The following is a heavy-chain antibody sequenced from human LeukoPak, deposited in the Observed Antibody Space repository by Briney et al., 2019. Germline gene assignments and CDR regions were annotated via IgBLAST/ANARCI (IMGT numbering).Heavy chain of an antibody. J-gene: IGHJ4*02. Sequence: ASVKVSCKASGYTFTGYYMHWVRQAPGQGLEWMGWINPNSGGTNYAQKFQGRVTMTRDTSISTAYMELRSLRSDDTAVYYCAGSGGSGSYWSFDYWGQGTLVTVSS. CDR1: GYTFTGYY. D-gene: IGHD3-10*01. CDR2: INPNSGGT. V-gene: IGHV1-2*02. CDR3: AGSGGSGSYWSFDY.